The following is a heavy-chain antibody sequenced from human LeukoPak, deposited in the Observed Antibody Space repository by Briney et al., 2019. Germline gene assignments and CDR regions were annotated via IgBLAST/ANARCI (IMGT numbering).Heavy chain of an antibody. D-gene: IGHD2-2*01. CDR1: GFTFTSSA. CDR3: AAGPLGVVVPAVFTR. V-gene: IGHV1-58*02. J-gene: IGHJ4*02. Sequence: ASVKVSCKASGFTFTSSAMRWVRRARGQRLEWIGWIVVGSGNTNYAQKFQERVTITRDMSTSTAYMELSSLRSEDTAVYYCAAGPLGVVVPAVFTRWGQGTLVTVSS. CDR2: IVVGSGNT.